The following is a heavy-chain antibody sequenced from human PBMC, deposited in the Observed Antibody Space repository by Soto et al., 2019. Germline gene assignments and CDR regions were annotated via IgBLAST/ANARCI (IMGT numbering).Heavy chain of an antibody. J-gene: IGHJ4*02. D-gene: IGHD3-9*01. CDR3: AREYYGLLTGYYTDY. CDR2: ISGDGVTT. V-gene: IGHV3-74*01. CDR1: GFPFSSYW. Sequence: EVQLVESGGDLVQRGGSLRLSCAASGFPFSSYWMHWVRHTPGKGLDWVARISGDGVTTYYADSVTGRFTVSRDNAKNTLSLQISGLRGEDTAVYYCAREYYGLLTGYYTDYWGQGTQVSVYS.